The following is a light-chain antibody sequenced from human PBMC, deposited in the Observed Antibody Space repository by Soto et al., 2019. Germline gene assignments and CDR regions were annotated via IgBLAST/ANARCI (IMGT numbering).Light chain of an antibody. CDR3: RQYGGSPYT. J-gene: IGKJ2*01. CDR1: QSVRSNY. Sequence: EIVLTQSPGTLSLSPGERATLSCRASQSVRSNYLAWYQQKPGQAPRLLIYGASSRATGIPDRFSGTGSGTDFILSISRLEPEDLAMYYCRQYGGSPYTSDQGTKLEIK. CDR2: GAS. V-gene: IGKV3-20*01.